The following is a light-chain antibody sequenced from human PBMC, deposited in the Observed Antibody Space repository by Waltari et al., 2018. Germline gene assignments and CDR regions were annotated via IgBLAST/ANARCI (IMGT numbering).Light chain of an antibody. CDR3: QTWGTGIQV. J-gene: IGLJ3*02. CDR1: SGHSSYA. V-gene: IGLV4-69*01. Sequence: QVVLTQSPSASASLGASVKLTCTLSSGHSSYAIAWHQQQPGKGPRYLMKVDNDGSHTKGDGIPCRFSGSSSGAERYLPLSGLQSGDEADYYCQTWGTGIQVFGGGTKLTVL. CDR2: VDNDGSH.